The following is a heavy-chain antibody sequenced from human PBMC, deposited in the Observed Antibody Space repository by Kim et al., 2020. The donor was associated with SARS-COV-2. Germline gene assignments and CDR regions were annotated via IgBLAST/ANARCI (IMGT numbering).Heavy chain of an antibody. Sequence: GGSLRLSCAASGFTFSSYSMNWVRQAPGKGLEWVSSISSSSSYIYYADSVKGRFTISRDNAKNSLYLQMNSLRAEDTAVYYCARGGYSSGWYWGYFDYWGQGTLVTVSS. CDR1: GFTFSSYS. D-gene: IGHD6-19*01. J-gene: IGHJ4*02. V-gene: IGHV3-21*01. CDR2: ISSSSSYI. CDR3: ARGGYSSGWYWGYFDY.